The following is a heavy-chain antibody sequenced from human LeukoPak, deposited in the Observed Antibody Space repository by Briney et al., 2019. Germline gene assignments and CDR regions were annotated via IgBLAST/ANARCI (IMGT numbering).Heavy chain of an antibody. Sequence: ASVKVSCKVSGYSLTDLSMHWVRQAPGNGLEWMGGFDPEHREAIYAQKFQGRVSMTEDTPTDTAYMELSSLRSEDTAVYYCAAGGIYSLLDYWGQGTLVTVSS. CDR3: AAGGIYSLLDY. CDR2: FDPEHREA. CDR1: GYSLTDLS. J-gene: IGHJ4*02. V-gene: IGHV1-24*01. D-gene: IGHD1-26*01.